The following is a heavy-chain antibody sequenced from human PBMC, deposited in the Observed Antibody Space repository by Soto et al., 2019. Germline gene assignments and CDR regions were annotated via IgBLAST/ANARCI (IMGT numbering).Heavy chain of an antibody. J-gene: IGHJ4*02. CDR1: CGSISSSSYY. CDR3: ASMRAHPSRNAENDY. Sequence: PSETLSLTCTVSCGSISSSSYYWRWIREPPGKGLEWLGSIYYSGSTYYNPSLKSRVTISVDTSKNQFSLKLSSVTAADTAVYYCASMRAHPSRNAENDYWGQGTLVTASS. D-gene: IGHD1-1*01. CDR2: IYYSGST. V-gene: IGHV4-39*01.